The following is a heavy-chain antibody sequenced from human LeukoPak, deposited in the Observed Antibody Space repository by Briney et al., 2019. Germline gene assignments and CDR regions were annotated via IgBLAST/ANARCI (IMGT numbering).Heavy chain of an antibody. Sequence: GGSLRLSCAASGFTFSSYSMNWVRQAPGKGLEWGSYISSSSSTIYYADSVKGRFTISRDNAKNSLYLQMNSLRAEDTAVYYCARARRAIAAAAAIIDYWGQGTLVTVSS. CDR3: ARARRAIAAAAAIIDY. D-gene: IGHD6-13*01. CDR1: GFTFSSYS. CDR2: ISSSSSTI. J-gene: IGHJ4*02. V-gene: IGHV3-48*04.